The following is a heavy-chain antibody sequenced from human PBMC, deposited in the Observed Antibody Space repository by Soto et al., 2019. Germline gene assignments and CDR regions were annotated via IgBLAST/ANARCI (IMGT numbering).Heavy chain of an antibody. D-gene: IGHD1-26*01. V-gene: IGHV3-23*01. CDR2: ISGSNGGT. CDR3: ARDQVGANTPDGYYYYGMDV. J-gene: IGHJ6*02. Sequence: PGGSLRVSCAASGFTFSKYAMSWVRQAPGKGLEWVSTISGSNGGTYYADFVEGRFTISRDNSKHTLYLQMNSLRAEDTAVYYCARDQVGANTPDGYYYYGMDVWRQGTTVTVSS. CDR1: GFTFSKYA.